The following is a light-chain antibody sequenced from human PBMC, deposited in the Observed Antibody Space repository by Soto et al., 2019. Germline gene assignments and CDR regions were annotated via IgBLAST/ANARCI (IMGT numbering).Light chain of an antibody. J-gene: IGKJ4*01. Sequence: DIQMTQSPSSLSASVGDRVIITCRASQGIRKDLCWYQQRPGKAPKRLIFGASSLQSGVPSRFSGSASGTEFTLTISSLQPEDFATYFCLQHNSYPLTFGGGTKVELK. V-gene: IGKV1-17*01. CDR2: GAS. CDR3: LQHNSYPLT. CDR1: QGIRKD.